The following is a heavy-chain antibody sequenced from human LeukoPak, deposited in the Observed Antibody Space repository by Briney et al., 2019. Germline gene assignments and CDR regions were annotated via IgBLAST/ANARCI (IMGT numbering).Heavy chain of an antibody. V-gene: IGHV3-74*01. CDR1: GLTFSSHW. J-gene: IGHJ6*02. Sequence: GGSLRLSCAASGLTFSSHWMHWVRQAPGKGLVWVSRITNDGSSTTYADSVKGRFTISRDNAKNMLYLQVNSLRAEDTAVYYCARRGTGHGMDVWGQGTTVIVSS. CDR2: ITNDGSST. D-gene: IGHD1-1*01. CDR3: ARRGTGHGMDV.